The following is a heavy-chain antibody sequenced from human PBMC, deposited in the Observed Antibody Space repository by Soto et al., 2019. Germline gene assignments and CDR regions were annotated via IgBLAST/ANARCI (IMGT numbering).Heavy chain of an antibody. CDR3: ARGIRFLYWLFNHDAFDI. CDR2: IYSSGST. CDR1: GGSISSYY. J-gene: IGHJ3*02. D-gene: IGHD3-3*01. Sequence: QVQLQESGPGLVKPSETLSLTCTVSGGSISSYYWSWIRQPAGPQMEWIGHIYSSGSTNSNPSLKSRVTVSVDSSLHQFSLKLDSVTDADSAVYYCARGIRFLYWLFNHDAFDIWGQGTMVTVSS. V-gene: IGHV4-4*07.